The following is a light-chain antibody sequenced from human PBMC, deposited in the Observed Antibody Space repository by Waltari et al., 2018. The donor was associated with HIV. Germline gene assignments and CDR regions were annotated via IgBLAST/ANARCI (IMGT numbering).Light chain of an antibody. CDR3: QVWYTSTDHGVV. J-gene: IGLJ2*01. Sequence: SYVLAQPPSVSVAPGQPARITCGANYIGRKRVHWYQQHPSQAPVLVVYNDSDRPAGIPERFSGSNSGNTATLTISRVEAGDEADYYCQVWYTSTDHGVVFGGGTKLTVL. CDR2: NDS. CDR1: YIGRKR. V-gene: IGLV3-21*02.